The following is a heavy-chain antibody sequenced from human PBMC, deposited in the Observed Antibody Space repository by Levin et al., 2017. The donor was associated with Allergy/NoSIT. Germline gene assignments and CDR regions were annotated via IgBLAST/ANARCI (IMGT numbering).Heavy chain of an antibody. D-gene: IGHD3-9*01. CDR1: GFTFGDYA. CDR3: TRDYDNLTTYWYYYYGMDV. J-gene: IGHJ6*02. CDR2: IRSKAYGGTT. V-gene: IGHV3-49*04. Sequence: GGSLRLSCTASGFTFGDYAMSWVRQAPGKGLEWVGFIRSKAYGGTTEYAASVKGRFTISRDDSKSIAYLQMNSLKIEETAVYYCTRDYDNLTTYWYYYYGMDVWGQGTTVTVSS.